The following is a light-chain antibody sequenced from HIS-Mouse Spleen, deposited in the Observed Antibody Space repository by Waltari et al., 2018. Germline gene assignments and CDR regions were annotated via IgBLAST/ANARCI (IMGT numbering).Light chain of an antibody. V-gene: IGKV1-9*01. CDR1: QGISSY. CDR2: AAS. Sequence: DIQLTQSPSFLSASVGSRVLITSRASQGISSYLAWYQQKPGKAPKLLIYAASTLQSGVPSRFSGSGSGTEFTLTISSLQPEDFATYYCQQLNSYPPTFGQGTKVEIK. CDR3: QQLNSYPPT. J-gene: IGKJ1*01.